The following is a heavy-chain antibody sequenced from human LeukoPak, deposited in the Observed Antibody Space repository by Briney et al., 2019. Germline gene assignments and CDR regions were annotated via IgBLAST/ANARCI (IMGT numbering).Heavy chain of an antibody. D-gene: IGHD5-18*01. CDR3: ARAPRGYSYEYYFDY. CDR1: GGTFSSYA. Sequence: ASVKVSCKASGGTFSSYAISWVRQAPGQGLEWMGGIIPIFGTANYAQKFQGRVTITADESTSTAYMELSSLRSEDTAVYYCARAPRGYSYEYYFDYWGQGTLVTVSS. J-gene: IGHJ4*02. V-gene: IGHV1-69*13. CDR2: IIPIFGTA.